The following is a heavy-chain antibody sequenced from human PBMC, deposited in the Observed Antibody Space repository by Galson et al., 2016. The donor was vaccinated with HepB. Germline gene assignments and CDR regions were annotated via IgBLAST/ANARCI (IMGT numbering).Heavy chain of an antibody. CDR1: GGSISSSNW. J-gene: IGHJ4*02. D-gene: IGHD7-27*01. CDR2: IHHTGNT. Sequence: ETLSLTCTVSGGSISSSNWWSWVRQTPGKGLEWIGEIHHTGNTNYHPSLKIRVTISEDKSKNQFPLKLTSATAADTAVYYCATSAFWGGFWGQGTLVTVSS. CDR3: ATSAFWGGF. V-gene: IGHV4-4*02.